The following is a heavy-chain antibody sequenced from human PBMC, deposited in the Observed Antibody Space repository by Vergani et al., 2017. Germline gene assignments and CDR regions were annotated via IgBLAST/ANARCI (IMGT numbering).Heavy chain of an antibody. CDR1: GYTFTNYG. V-gene: IGHV1-18*01. D-gene: IGHD3-22*01. Sequence: QVQLVQSGAEVKKPGASVKVSCKTSGYTFTNYGISWVRQAPGQGLEWMGWITPYNGNTNYAQKFQGRVTMTTDTSTSTAYMELSSLRSEDTAVYYCARVSPSSGSSGYDDAFDIWGQGTMVTVSS. J-gene: IGHJ3*02. CDR3: ARVSPSSGSSGYDDAFDI. CDR2: ITPYNGNT.